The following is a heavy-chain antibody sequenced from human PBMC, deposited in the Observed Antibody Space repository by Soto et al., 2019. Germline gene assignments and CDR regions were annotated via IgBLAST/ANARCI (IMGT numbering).Heavy chain of an antibody. CDR3: AKGVGLVTQGIDY. CDR2: ISRSGSAT. Sequence: EVHLLESGGGWTQPGGSLRLSCAASGFTFSSHAMNWVRQAPGKGLEWVSSISRSGSATYSADSAKGRFTISRDNSKNTLYLEMNSLSVEDTAVYYCAKGVGLVTQGIDYWGQGTLVTVSS. J-gene: IGHJ4*02. D-gene: IGHD5-12*01. CDR1: GFTFSSHA. V-gene: IGHV3-23*01.